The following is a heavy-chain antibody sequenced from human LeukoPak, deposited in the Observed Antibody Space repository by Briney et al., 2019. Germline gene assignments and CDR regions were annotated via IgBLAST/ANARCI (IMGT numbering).Heavy chain of an antibody. J-gene: IGHJ5*02. Sequence: PSETLSLTCSVSGGSITSSNYYWSWIRQPPGKGLEWIGEINHSGSTNYNPSLKSRVTISVDTSKNQFSLKLSSVTAADTAVYYCARRRDGHNWFDPWGQGTLVTVSS. CDR3: ARRRDGHNWFDP. V-gene: IGHV4-39*07. CDR1: GGSITSSNYY. D-gene: IGHD5-24*01. CDR2: INHSGST.